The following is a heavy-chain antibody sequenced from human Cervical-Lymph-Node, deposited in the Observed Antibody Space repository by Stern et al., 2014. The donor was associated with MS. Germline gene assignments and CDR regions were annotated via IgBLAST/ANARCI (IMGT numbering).Heavy chain of an antibody. CDR3: ARQLEALRIIDS. J-gene: IGHJ4*02. V-gene: IGHV4-39*01. CDR1: GDSISSTSYF. D-gene: IGHD4-17*01. CDR2: TYYSGGA. Sequence: QVQLQESGPGLVKPSETLSLICSVSGDSISSTSYFWGWIRQPPGKGLEWIGITYYSGGAHINPSRKSRIAMAVDTTKRQFSLQLRSVTAADTAVYYCARQLEALRIIDSWGQGTLVTVSS.